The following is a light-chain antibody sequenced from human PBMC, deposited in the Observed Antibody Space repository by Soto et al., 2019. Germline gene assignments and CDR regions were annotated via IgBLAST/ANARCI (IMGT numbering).Light chain of an antibody. V-gene: IGLV2-14*01. J-gene: IGLJ2*01. CDR2: DVS. CDR1: SSDVGECNN. Sequence: QSALTQPASVSGSPGQWVTISCTGTSSDVGECNNVYWYQQHPGKAPKLLIYDVSNRPSGVSNRFSGSKSGTSASLAISGLQAEDEADYYCQSYTSSSTRLVFGGGTKLTVL. CDR3: QSYTSSSTRLV.